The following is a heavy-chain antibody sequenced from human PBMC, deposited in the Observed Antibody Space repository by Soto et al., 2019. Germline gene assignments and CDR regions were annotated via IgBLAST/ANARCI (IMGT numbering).Heavy chain of an antibody. CDR3: ARDAQPKGVAADGASDY. Sequence: QVQLVQSGPEVKNPGASVKVSCKASGYTFKNYGIKWVRQAPGQGLEWVGWITTYNGNRYSAEKFEGRRTMTTDTSTSTTNMELKSLTPDDTGVYYCARDAQPKGVAADGASDYWGQGTLVTVSS. J-gene: IGHJ4*02. CDR2: ITTYNGNR. D-gene: IGHD6-19*01. V-gene: IGHV1-18*01. CDR1: GYTFKNYG.